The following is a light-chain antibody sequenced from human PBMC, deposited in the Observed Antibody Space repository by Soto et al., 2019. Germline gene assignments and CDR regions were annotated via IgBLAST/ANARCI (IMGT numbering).Light chain of an antibody. CDR1: SSDVGGYNY. J-gene: IGLJ2*01. Sequence: QSVLTQPASVSGSPGQSITISCTGTSSDVGGYNYVSWYQHHPGKAPKLMIYDVTYRPSWVSNRFSGSKSGNTASLTISGLQAEDEADYYCSSYTSLSTYVVFGGGTKLTVL. V-gene: IGLV2-14*03. CDR3: SSYTSLSTYVV. CDR2: DVT.